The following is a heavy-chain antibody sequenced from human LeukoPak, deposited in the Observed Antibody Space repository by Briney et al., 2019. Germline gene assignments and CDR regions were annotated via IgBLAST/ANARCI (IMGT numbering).Heavy chain of an antibody. CDR2: IYYSGST. D-gene: IGHD5-18*01. Sequence: SETLSLTCTVSGGSISSYYWSWIRQPPGKGLEWIGYIYYSGSTNYNPSLKSRVTISVDTSKNQFSLKLSSVTAADTAVYYCARLGYSYGEEWGQGTLVTVSS. CDR3: ARLGYSYGEE. J-gene: IGHJ4*02. CDR1: GGSISSYY. V-gene: IGHV4-59*08.